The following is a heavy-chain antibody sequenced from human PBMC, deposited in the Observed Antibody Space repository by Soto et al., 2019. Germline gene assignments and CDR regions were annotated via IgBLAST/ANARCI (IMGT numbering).Heavy chain of an antibody. J-gene: IGHJ4*02. Sequence: GGSLRLSCAVSGFTFGSYGMGWVRQAPGKGLEWVSVTSGSGGITYYADSVKGRFPISRDNSKNTLYLQMNSLRAEETAVYHCARAGFRGPAATLDYWGQGALVTVSS. CDR2: TSGSGGIT. V-gene: IGHV3-23*01. CDR1: GFTFGSYG. CDR3: ARAGFRGPAATLDY. D-gene: IGHD2-2*01.